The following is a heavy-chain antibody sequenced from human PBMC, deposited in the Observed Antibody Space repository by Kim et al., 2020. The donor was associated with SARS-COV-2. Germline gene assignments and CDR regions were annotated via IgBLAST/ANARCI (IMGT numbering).Heavy chain of an antibody. Sequence: SETLSLTCTVSGGSISSYYWSWIRQPPGKGLEWIGYIYYSGSTNYNPSLKSRVTISVDTSKNQFSLKLSSVTAADTAVYYCARATEWLSYEDYYGMDVWGQGNAVPVSS. CDR1: GGSISSYY. J-gene: IGHJ6*02. V-gene: IGHV4-59*13. D-gene: IGHD3-3*01. CDR2: IYYSGST. CDR3: ARATEWLSYEDYYGMDV.